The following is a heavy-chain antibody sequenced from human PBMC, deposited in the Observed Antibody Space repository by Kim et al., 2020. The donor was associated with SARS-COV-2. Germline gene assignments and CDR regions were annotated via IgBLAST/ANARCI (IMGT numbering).Heavy chain of an antibody. Sequence: YALSVKRRIPINPDTAKNRVSRQLNSVTPEDTAVYYCGRDRQRAGTGVDYWGQGTLVTVSS. CDR3: GRDRQRAGTGVDY. J-gene: IGHJ4*02. D-gene: IGHD6-19*01. V-gene: IGHV6-1*01.